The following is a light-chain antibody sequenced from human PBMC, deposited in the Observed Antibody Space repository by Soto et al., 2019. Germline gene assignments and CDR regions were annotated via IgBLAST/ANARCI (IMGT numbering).Light chain of an antibody. J-gene: IGLJ1*01. CDR1: SSDVGAFDY. CDR2: EVG. Sequence: QSVLTQPASVSGSPGQSITISCTGTSSDVGAFDYVSWYLQYPGTAPKLMIYEVGNRPSGVSHRFSGSKSGNTASLTISGLQDEDDDDYYCCSYASGSIYVFGSGTKLTVL. V-gene: IGLV2-14*01. CDR3: CSYASGSIYV.